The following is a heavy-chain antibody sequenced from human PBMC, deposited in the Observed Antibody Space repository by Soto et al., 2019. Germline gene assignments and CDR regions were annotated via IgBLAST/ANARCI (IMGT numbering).Heavy chain of an antibody. Sequence: QVQLVQSGAEVKKPGSSVKVSCKASGGTFSSYAISWVRQAPGQGLEWMGGIIPIFGTANYAQKFQGRVTIPADESTRTAYMELSSLRSEDTAVYYCARTPPIAAAGTGWFDPWGQGTLVTVSS. CDR3: ARTPPIAAAGTGWFDP. V-gene: IGHV1-69*12. D-gene: IGHD6-13*01. CDR2: IIPIFGTA. J-gene: IGHJ5*02. CDR1: GGTFSSYA.